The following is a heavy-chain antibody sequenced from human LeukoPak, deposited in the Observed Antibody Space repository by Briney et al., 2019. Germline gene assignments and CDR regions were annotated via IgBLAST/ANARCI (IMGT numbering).Heavy chain of an antibody. Sequence: TGGSLRLSCAASGFTFSSYGMHWVRQAPGKGLEWVACIRYDGSNKYYADSVKGRFTISRDDSKNMLYLQMNSLRAEDTAVYYCAKPVDTAMAIFDYWGQGTLVTVSS. D-gene: IGHD5-18*01. CDR2: IRYDGSNK. V-gene: IGHV3-30*02. CDR3: AKPVDTAMAIFDY. J-gene: IGHJ4*02. CDR1: GFTFSSYG.